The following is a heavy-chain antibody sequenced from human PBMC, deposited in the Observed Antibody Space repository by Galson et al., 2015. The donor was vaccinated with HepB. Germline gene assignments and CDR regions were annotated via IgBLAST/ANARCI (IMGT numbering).Heavy chain of an antibody. CDR2: ISYDGSNK. D-gene: IGHD3-10*01. CDR1: GFTFSSYG. J-gene: IGHJ5*02. Sequence: SLRLSCAASGFTFSSYGMHWVRQAPGKGLEWVAVISYDGSNKYYADSVKGRFTISRDNSMNTLYLQMNSLRAEDTAVYYCAKNYGSGSYPPLDNWFDPWGQGTLVTVSS. V-gene: IGHV3-30*18. CDR3: AKNYGSGSYPPLDNWFDP.